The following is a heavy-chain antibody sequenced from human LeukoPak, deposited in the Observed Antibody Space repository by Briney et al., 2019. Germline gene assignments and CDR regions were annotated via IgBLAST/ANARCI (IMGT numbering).Heavy chain of an antibody. CDR2: ISSSGSYI. V-gene: IGHV3-11*04. CDR3: ARSYGDYGYYYYGMDV. J-gene: IGHJ6*02. Sequence: GGSLRLSCAASGFTFSDYYMSWIRQAPGKGLEWVSYISSSGSYIYYADSVKGRFTISRDNSKNTLYLQMNSLRAEGTAVYYCARSYGDYGYYYYGMDVWGQGTTVTVSS. CDR1: GFTFSDYY. D-gene: IGHD4-17*01.